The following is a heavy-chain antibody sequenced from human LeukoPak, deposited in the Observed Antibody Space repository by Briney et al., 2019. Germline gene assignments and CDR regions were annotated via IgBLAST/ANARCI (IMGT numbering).Heavy chain of an antibody. J-gene: IGHJ4*02. CDR1: GYTFTSYA. CDR3: ARDRWWDYDSSGYLEFDY. Sequence: ASVTVSCKASGYTFTSYAMNWVRQAPGQGLEWMGWINTNTGNPTYAQGFTGRFVFSLDTSVSTAYLQISSLKAEDTAVYYCARDRWWDYDSSGYLEFDYWGQGTLVTVSS. D-gene: IGHD3-22*01. V-gene: IGHV7-4-1*02. CDR2: INTNTGNP.